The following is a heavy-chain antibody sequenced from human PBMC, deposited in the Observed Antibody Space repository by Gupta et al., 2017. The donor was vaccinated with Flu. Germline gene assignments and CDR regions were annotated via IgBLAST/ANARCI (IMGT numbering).Heavy chain of an antibody. CDR3: ARDIAAAPTDY. Sequence: YTFTSYHVHWVRQTPKQGLEWMGWINPNSGIAQYAQKYEGRVTFTGDTSSNTVYIDLRGLRTEDTAIYYCARDIAAAPTDYWGQGTLVSVS. D-gene: IGHD6-25*01. J-gene: IGHJ4*02. CDR2: INPNSGIA. CDR1: YTFTSYH. V-gene: IGHV1-2*02.